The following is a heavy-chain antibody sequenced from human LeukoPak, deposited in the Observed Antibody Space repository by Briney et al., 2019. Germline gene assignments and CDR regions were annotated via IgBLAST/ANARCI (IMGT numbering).Heavy chain of an antibody. CDR3: GRGSVGFGELNY. J-gene: IGHJ4*02. CDR2: ISYDGSNK. Sequence: PGGSLRLSCAASGFTFSSYAMHWVRQAPGKGLEWVAVISYDGSNKFYADSVKGRFTLSRDNSKNTLYLQMNSLRIEDTAVYYCGRGSVGFGELNYWGQGTLVTVCS. V-gene: IGHV3-30-3*01. CDR1: GFTFSSYA. D-gene: IGHD3-10*01.